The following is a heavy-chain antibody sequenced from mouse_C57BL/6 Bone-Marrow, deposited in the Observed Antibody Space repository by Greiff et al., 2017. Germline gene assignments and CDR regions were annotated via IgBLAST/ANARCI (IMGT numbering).Heavy chain of an antibody. Sequence: QVQLQQSGAELVKPGASVKLSCKASGYTFTSYWMHWVKQRPGQGLEWIGMIHPNSGSTNYNEKFKSKATLTVDKSSSTAYMQLSSLTSEDSAVYYRALPYYGYGGVAMDYWGQGTSVTVSS. D-gene: IGHD2-9*01. CDR3: ALPYYGYGGVAMDY. CDR2: IHPNSGST. J-gene: IGHJ4*01. CDR1: GYTFTSYW. V-gene: IGHV1-64*01.